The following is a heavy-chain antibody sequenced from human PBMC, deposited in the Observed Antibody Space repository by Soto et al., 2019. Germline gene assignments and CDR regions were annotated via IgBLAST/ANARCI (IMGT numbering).Heavy chain of an antibody. V-gene: IGHV4-30-2*01. CDR1: GGYISSGGYS. D-gene: IGHD1-7*01. CDR2: IYNSGST. J-gene: IGHJ4*02. Sequence: QLQLQASGSGLVKTSPTLSLTCAVSGGYISSGGYSWGWIRQPSGKGLEWIGYIYNSGSTYYNPSLKSRVTISVDRYKNQFTLKLSSVTAADTAVYYCARENWNYGLDYWGQGTLVTVSS. CDR3: ARENWNYGLDY.